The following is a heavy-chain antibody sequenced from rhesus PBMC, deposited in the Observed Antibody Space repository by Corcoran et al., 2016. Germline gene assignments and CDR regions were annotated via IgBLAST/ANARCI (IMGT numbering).Heavy chain of an antibody. CDR3: ARPSGGWSPYYFDY. V-gene: IGHV4-127*01. D-gene: IGHD6-37*01. CDR1: GSSLSSCYG. J-gene: IGHJ4*01. Sequence: QVQLQDSGPGLVKPSDTLSLTCAVSGSSLSSCYGLSWLRLPPGEGLEWIGYSGGSSGSTTKNPYLKSRITISKDTSKNQVSMKLSAVTAADTAVYYCARPSGGWSPYYFDYWGQGVLVTVSS. CDR2: SGGSSGST.